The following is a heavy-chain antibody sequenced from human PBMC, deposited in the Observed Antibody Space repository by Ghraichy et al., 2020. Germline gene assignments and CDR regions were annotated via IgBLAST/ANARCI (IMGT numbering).Heavy chain of an antibody. V-gene: IGHV2-70*01. CDR2: IDWDDDK. Sequence: SGPTLVKPTQTLTLTCTFSGFSLRTSGMCVSWIRQSPGKALEWLALIDWDDDKYYNTSLKTRLTISKDTSKNQVVLTMTNMDPVDTATYYCARTLNHYYDSYGYFDYWGQGTLVTVSS. J-gene: IGHJ4*02. CDR1: GFSLRTSGMC. CDR3: ARTLNHYYDSYGYFDY. D-gene: IGHD3-22*01.